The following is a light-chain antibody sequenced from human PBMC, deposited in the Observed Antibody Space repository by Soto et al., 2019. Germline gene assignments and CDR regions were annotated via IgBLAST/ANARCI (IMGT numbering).Light chain of an antibody. V-gene: IGKV3-20*01. CDR1: QKRNHNY. Sequence: EVVLTQSPCTLSLSPGERATLSCRAMQKRNHNYFAWYQQKPGQGPRLLIYGLSTRAAGIPDRFSGSGSGTDFTLTISRLEPEDFAVYYCQQYGTFPFPFGHGTKLD. J-gene: IGKJ3*01. CDR2: GLS. CDR3: QQYGTFPFP.